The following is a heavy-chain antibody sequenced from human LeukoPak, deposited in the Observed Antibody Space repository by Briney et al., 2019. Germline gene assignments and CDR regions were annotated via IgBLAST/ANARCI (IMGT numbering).Heavy chain of an antibody. V-gene: IGHV1-24*01. CDR3: ATGPNYYGSGRPDY. CDR1: GYTLTELS. D-gene: IGHD3-10*01. J-gene: IGHJ4*02. Sequence: ASVKVSCKVSGYTLTELSMYWVRQAPGKGLEWMGGFDPEDGETIYAQKFQGRVTMTEDTSTDTAYMELSSLRSEDTAVYYCATGPNYYGSGRPDYWGQGTLVTVSS. CDR2: FDPEDGET.